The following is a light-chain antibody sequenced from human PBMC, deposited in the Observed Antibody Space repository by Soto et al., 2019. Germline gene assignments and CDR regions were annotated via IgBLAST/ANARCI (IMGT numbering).Light chain of an antibody. Sequence: QSALTQPASVSGSPGQSISISCTGSSSDVGGYNSVSWYQQHPGKAPKLMIYEVSYRPSGVSNRFSGSKSGNTASLTISGLQSGDEADYYCSSYPSNTPYVFGTGPKLTVL. CDR3: SSYPSNTPYV. V-gene: IGLV2-14*01. CDR2: EVS. CDR1: SSDVGGYNS. J-gene: IGLJ1*01.